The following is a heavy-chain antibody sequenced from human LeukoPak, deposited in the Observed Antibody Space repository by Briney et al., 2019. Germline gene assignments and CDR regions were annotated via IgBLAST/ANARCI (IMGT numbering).Heavy chain of an antibody. D-gene: IGHD3-10*01. CDR1: GFTFSSYA. CDR3: AKYEYYYGSGSYPNEYDAFDI. V-gene: IGHV3-23*01. Sequence: GGSLRLSCAASGFTFSSYAMSWVRQAPGKGLEWVSAISGSGGSTYYADSVKGRFTISRDNSKNTLYLQMNSLRAEDTAVYYCAKYEYYYGSGSYPNEYDAFDIWGQGTMVTVSS. J-gene: IGHJ3*02. CDR2: ISGSGGST.